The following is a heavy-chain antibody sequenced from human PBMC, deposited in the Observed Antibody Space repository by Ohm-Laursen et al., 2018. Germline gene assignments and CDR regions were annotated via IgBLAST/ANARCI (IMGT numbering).Heavy chain of an antibody. CDR3: ATTVKADH. CDR2: IYSDGST. V-gene: IGHV3-66*01. J-gene: IGHJ4*02. D-gene: IGHD4-17*01. CDR1: GFTVSSNY. Sequence: GSLRLSCSASGFTVSSNYMSWVRQAPGKGLEWVSVIYSDGSTYYADSVKGRFTISRDNSKNTLYLQINSLRAEDTAVYYCATTVKADHWGQGTLVTVSS.